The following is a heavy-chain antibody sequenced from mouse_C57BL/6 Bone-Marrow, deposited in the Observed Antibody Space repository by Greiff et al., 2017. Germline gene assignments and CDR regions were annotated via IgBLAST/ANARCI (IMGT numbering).Heavy chain of an antibody. D-gene: IGHD1-1*01. Sequence: EVMLVESGGGLVKPGGSLKLSCAASGFTFSDYGMHWVRQAPEKGLEWVAYISSGSSTIYYADTVKGRFTISRDNAKNTLFLQMTSLRSDDTAMYYCARGVVAHMDYWGQGTSVTVSS. CDR3: ARGVVAHMDY. V-gene: IGHV5-17*01. J-gene: IGHJ4*01. CDR2: ISSGSSTI. CDR1: GFTFSDYG.